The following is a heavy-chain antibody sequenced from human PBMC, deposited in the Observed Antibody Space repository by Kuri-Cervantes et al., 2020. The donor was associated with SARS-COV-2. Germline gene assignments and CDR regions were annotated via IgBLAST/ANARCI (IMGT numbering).Heavy chain of an antibody. V-gene: IGHV4-30-2*01. CDR1: GGSISSGGYY. J-gene: IGHJ4*02. CDR3: ARDTGLFGVVTNFDY. CDR2: IYHSGST. Sequence: LRLSCTVSGGSISSGGYYWCWIRQPPGKGLEWIGYIYHSGSTYYNPSLKSRVTISVDRSKNQFSLKLSSVTAADTAVYYCARDTGLFGVVTNFDYWGQGTLVTVSS. D-gene: IGHD3-3*01.